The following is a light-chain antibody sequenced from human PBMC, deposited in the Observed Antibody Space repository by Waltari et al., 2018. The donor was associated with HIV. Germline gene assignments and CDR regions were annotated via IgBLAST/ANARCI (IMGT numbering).Light chain of an antibody. J-gene: IGKJ1*01. CDR2: LAS. CDR3: IHGQQTPV. CDR1: QSLLRSNGHNY. Sequence: DIAMIQSPDSLAVSLGEPASISCRSSQSLLRSNGHNYLDWYIQRPGQAPELLMYLASRRPSGVPDRISGSGSGTDFVLKISRVEAEDVGVYFCIHGQQTPVFGQGTKVEVK. V-gene: IGKV2-28*01.